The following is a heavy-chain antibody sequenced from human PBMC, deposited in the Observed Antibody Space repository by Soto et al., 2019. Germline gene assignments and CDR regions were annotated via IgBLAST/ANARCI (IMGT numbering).Heavy chain of an antibody. D-gene: IGHD4-17*01. Sequence: QVQLVESGGGVVQPGRSLRLSCAASGFTFSSYGMHWVRQAPGKGLEWVAVISYDGSNKYYADSVKGRFTISRDNSKNTRYLQMNSLRAEDTAVYYCAKEGTVTKGADYWGQGTLVTVSS. V-gene: IGHV3-30*18. CDR3: AKEGTVTKGADY. J-gene: IGHJ4*02. CDR1: GFTFSSYG. CDR2: ISYDGSNK.